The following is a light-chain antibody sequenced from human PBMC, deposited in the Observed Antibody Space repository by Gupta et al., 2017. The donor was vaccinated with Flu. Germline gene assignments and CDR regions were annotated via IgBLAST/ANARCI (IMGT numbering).Light chain of an antibody. CDR3: MQALQTPRT. CDR1: QSLRHSNGYNY. J-gene: IGKJ1*01. Sequence: SSCRSSQSLRHSNGYNYLDWYLQKPGQSPQLLIYLGSNRASEVPDRFSGSGSGTDFTLKISRVEAEDVGVYYCMQALQTPRTFGQGTKVEIK. CDR2: LGS. V-gene: IGKV2-28*01.